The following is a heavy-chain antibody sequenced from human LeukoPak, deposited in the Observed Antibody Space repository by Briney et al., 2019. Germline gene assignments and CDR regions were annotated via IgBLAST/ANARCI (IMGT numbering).Heavy chain of an antibody. CDR1: GDPISSSSYY. CDR2: IYYSGST. V-gene: IGHV4-39*07. D-gene: IGHD6-19*01. J-gene: IGHJ4*02. CDR3: ARDRIAVAGTFDY. Sequence: SETLSLTCIVSGDPISSSSYYWGWIRQPPGKGLEWIGSIYYSGSTYYNPSLKSRVTISVDTSKNQFSLKLSSVTAADTAMYYCARDRIAVAGTFDYWGQGTLVTVSS.